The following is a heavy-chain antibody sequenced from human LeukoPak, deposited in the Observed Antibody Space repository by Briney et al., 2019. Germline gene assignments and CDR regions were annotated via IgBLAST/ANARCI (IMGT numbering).Heavy chain of an antibody. CDR2: IYSGDNT. CDR1: GFAVNNIY. CDR3: TRFGENGSLGFDP. V-gene: IGHV3-53*04. Sequence: PEGSLRLSCAASGFAVNNIYMSWVRQAPGKGLEWVSIIYSGDNTYYADSVKGRFAISRHNSKNTLHLQMNSLRPEDTAVYYCTRFGENGSLGFDPWGQGTLVTVSS. J-gene: IGHJ5*02. D-gene: IGHD3-10*01.